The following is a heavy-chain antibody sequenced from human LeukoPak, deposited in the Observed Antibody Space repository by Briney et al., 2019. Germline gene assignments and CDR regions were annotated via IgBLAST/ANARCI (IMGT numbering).Heavy chain of an antibody. D-gene: IGHD3-3*01. Sequence: GGSLRLSCAASGFTFSNAWMSWVRQAPGKGLEWVGRIKSKTDGGTTDYAAPVKGRFTISRDDSKNTLYLQMNSLKTEDTAVYYCTTDLGVWSGPEFLYYFDYWGQGTLVTVSS. CDR2: IKSKTDGGTT. V-gene: IGHV3-15*01. J-gene: IGHJ4*02. CDR1: GFTFSNAW. CDR3: TTDLGVWSGPEFLYYFDY.